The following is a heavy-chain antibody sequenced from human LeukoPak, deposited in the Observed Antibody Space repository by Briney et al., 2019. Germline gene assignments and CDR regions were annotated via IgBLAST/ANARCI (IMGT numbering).Heavy chain of an antibody. CDR3: AKASSGYYNYFDY. Sequence: GRSLRLSCAASGFTFSSYAMSWVRQAPGKGLEWVSAISGSGGSTYYADSVKGRFTISRDNSKNTLYLQMNSLRAEDTAVYYCAKASSGYYNYFDYWGQGTLVTVSS. D-gene: IGHD3-22*01. CDR1: GFTFSSYA. J-gene: IGHJ4*02. CDR2: ISGSGGST. V-gene: IGHV3-23*01.